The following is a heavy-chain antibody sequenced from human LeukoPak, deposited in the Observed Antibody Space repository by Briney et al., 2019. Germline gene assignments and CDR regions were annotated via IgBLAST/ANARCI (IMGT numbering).Heavy chain of an antibody. CDR2: INPNSGGT. J-gene: IGHJ4*02. D-gene: IGHD6-13*01. V-gene: IGHV1-2*02. CDR3: AREEVIAAAGPTLDY. CDR1: GYTFSGYY. Sequence: ASVKVSCKASGYTFSGYYMHWVRQAPGQGLEWMGWINPNSGGTNYAQKFQGRVTMTRDTSISTAYMELSRLRSDDTAVFYCAREEVIAAAGPTLDYWGQGALVTVSS.